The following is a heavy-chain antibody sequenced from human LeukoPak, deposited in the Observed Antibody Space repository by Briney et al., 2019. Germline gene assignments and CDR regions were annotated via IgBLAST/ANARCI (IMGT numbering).Heavy chain of an antibody. J-gene: IGHJ4*02. CDR2: INPSRGST. Sequence: GASVTVSCMASRYXFTSYYMHWVRQAPGQGREWMGLINPSRGSTSYAQKFQGRGTMTRDTSTSTVYMELSSLRSEYTAVYYCARDGPRIAALGEDFDYWGQGTLVTVSS. V-gene: IGHV1-46*01. CDR1: RYXFTSYY. CDR3: ARDGPRIAALGEDFDY. D-gene: IGHD6-6*01.